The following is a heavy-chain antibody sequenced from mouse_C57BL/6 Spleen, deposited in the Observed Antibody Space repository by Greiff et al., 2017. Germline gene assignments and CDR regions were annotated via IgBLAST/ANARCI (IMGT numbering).Heavy chain of an antibody. J-gene: IGHJ1*03. D-gene: IGHD2-1*01. CDR2: IRNKANGYTT. Sequence: EVMLVESGGGLVQPGGSLSLSCAASGFTFTDYYMSWVRQPPGKALEWLGFIRNKANGYTTEYSASVKGRFTISRDNSQSILYLQMNALRAEDSATYYCASYSIYPPRWYFDVWGTGTTVTVSS. V-gene: IGHV7-3*01. CDR3: ASYSIYPPRWYFDV. CDR1: GFTFTDYY.